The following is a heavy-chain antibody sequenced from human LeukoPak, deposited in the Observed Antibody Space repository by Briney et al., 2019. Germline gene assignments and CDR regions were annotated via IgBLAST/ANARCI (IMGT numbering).Heavy chain of an antibody. CDR1: GYTFSAYY. V-gene: IGHV1-2*02. J-gene: IGHJ3*02. CDR2: IYPNSGGT. CDR3: ARDYYDSSGFGAFDI. Sequence: GASVKVSCKASGYTFSAYYMHWVRQAPGQGLEWMGWIYPNSGGTNYAQTLQSRVTMTRDTSISTAYMELSRLRSDDTAVYYCARDYYDSSGFGAFDIWGQGTMATVSS. D-gene: IGHD3-22*01.